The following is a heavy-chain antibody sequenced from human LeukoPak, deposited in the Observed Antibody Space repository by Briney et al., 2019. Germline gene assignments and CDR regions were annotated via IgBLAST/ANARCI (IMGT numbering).Heavy chain of an antibody. D-gene: IGHD2-15*01. Sequence: SETLSLTCTVSGGSISSYYWSWIRQPPGKGLEWIGYIYYSGSTNYNPSLKSRVTISVDTSKNQFSLKLSSVTAADTAVYYYARHPDAGVVVVAATDSFDIWGQGTMVTV. CDR1: GGSISSYY. CDR2: IYYSGST. V-gene: IGHV4-59*08. J-gene: IGHJ3*02. CDR3: ARHPDAGVVVVAATDSFDI.